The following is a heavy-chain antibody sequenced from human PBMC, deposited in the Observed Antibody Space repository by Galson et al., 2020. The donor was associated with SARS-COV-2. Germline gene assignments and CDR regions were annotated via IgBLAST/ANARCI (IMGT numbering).Heavy chain of an antibody. D-gene: IGHD4-17*01. CDR3: AKDRGNDYGDQLDY. J-gene: IGHJ4*02. CDR1: GVTFSSSA. CDR2: ISASGIRT. V-gene: IGHV3-23*01. Sequence: GESLKISCAASGVTFSSSAMTWVRQAPGKGPEWVSSISASGIRTYYADSVRGRFTISRDNSKNTVYLQMNSLRVEDTAVYYCAKDRGNDYGDQLDYWGQGTLVTVSS.